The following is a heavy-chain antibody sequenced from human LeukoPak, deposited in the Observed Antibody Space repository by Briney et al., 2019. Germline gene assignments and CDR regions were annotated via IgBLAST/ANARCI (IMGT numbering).Heavy chain of an antibody. CDR2: ISSSSNYI. V-gene: IGHV3-21*01. D-gene: IGHD1-26*01. Sequence: GGSLRLSCAASGFTFSRYSMNWVRQTPGRGLEWVSSISSSSNYIYYTDSVKGRFTISRDNAENSLDLQMNSLRAEDTAVYYCARWALYGGAAKQNPGFDYWGQGTLVTVSS. CDR1: GFTFSRYS. CDR3: ARWALYGGAAKQNPGFDY. J-gene: IGHJ4*02.